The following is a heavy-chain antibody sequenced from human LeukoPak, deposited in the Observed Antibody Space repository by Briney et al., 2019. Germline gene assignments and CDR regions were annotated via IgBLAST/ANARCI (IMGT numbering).Heavy chain of an antibody. Sequence: PSETLSLTCAVYGGSFSGYYWSWLRQPPGKGLEWIGEMNHSGSTNYNPSLKSRLTISVDTSKNQFSLKMSSVTAADTAVYFCARQLYVSGSYYAPMDVWGKGTTVTISS. V-gene: IGHV4-34*01. D-gene: IGHD3-10*01. CDR1: GGSFSGYY. CDR3: ARQLYVSGSYYAPMDV. CDR2: MNHSGST. J-gene: IGHJ6*03.